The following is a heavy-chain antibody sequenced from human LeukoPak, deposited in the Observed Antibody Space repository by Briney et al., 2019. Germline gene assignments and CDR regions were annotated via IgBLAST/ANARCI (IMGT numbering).Heavy chain of an antibody. J-gene: IGHJ4*02. CDR3: ARDQGGYNVGYFDY. D-gene: IGHD5-24*01. Sequence: SVKVSCKASGGTFSSYAISWVRQAPGQGLEWMGRIIPILGIANYAQKFQGRVTITADKSTSTAYMELSSLRSEDAAVYYCARDQGGYNVGYFDYWGQGTLVTVSS. CDR2: IIPILGIA. CDR1: GGTFSSYA. V-gene: IGHV1-69*04.